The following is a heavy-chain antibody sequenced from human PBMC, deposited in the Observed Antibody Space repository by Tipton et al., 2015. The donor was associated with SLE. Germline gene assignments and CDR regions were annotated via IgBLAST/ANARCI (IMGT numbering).Heavy chain of an antibody. Sequence: SLRLSCAASGFTFSSYWMHWVRQAPGKGLVWVSRINTDGRTTTYADSVKGRFTISRDNAKNTLYLQMNSLRAEDAAVYYCAKPGEAETGTSYLDSWGQGTLVTVSS. J-gene: IGHJ4*02. CDR3: AKPGEAETGTSYLDS. CDR2: INTDGRTT. CDR1: GFTFSSYW. D-gene: IGHD6-19*01. V-gene: IGHV3-74*01.